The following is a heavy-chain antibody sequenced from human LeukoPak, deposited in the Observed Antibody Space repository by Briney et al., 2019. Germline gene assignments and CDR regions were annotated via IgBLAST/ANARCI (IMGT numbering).Heavy chain of an antibody. D-gene: IGHD3-9*01. Sequence: PSETLSLTCTVSGGSISSYYWSWIRQPAGKGLEWIGRIYPSGNTNYNPSLKSRVTMSIDTSKNQFSLKVNSVTAADTAVYYCARAGGAGFDILTGYYNWFDPWGQGTLVTVSS. V-gene: IGHV4-4*07. CDR1: GGSISSYY. J-gene: IGHJ5*02. CDR2: IYPSGNT. CDR3: ARAGGAGFDILTGYYNWFDP.